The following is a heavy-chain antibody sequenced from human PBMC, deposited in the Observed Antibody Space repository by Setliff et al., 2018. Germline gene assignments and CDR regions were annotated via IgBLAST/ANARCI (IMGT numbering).Heavy chain of an antibody. V-gene: IGHV1-46*01. J-gene: IGHJ5*02. D-gene: IGHD3-10*01. CDR3: AREVRGADARTSWFDP. CDR1: GDIFSGHY. CDR2: ITPNTGMT. Sequence: ASVKVSCKASGDIFSGHYIHWVRQAPGQGLEWMGLITPNTGMTNYAQKLKGRVTMTRDTSTSTVYMELTGLRSGDTAVYFCAREVRGADARTSWFDPWGQGTLVTVSS.